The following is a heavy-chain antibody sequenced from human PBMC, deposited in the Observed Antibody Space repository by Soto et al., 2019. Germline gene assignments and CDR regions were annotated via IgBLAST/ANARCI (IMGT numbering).Heavy chain of an antibody. CDR1: GASISSDIW. CDR2: IYQSGGT. Sequence: PEETLSLTCVVSGASISSDIWWSWVRQSPGKGLEWIGEIYQSGGTNYNPSLRSRVIMSLDKTKNQFSLMLTSVTAADTAVYYCAKGRSCLRSICPRFEDWGQGTLVTAPQ. J-gene: IGHJ4*02. V-gene: IGHV4-4*02. CDR3: AKGRSCLRSICPRFED. D-gene: IGHD6-6*01.